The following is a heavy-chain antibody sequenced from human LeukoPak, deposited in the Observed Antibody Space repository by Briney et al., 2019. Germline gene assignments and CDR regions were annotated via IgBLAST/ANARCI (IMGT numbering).Heavy chain of an antibody. CDR3: AARGIVVVPAAIDAYYYGMDV. D-gene: IGHD2-2*01. Sequence: SVKVSCKASGFTFTSSAVQWVRQARGQRLEWIGWIVVGSGNTNYAQKFQERVTITRVMSTSTAYMELSSLRSEDTAVYYCAARGIVVVPAAIDAYYYGMDVWGKGTTVTVSS. CDR2: IVVGSGNT. V-gene: IGHV1-58*01. CDR1: GFTFTSSA. J-gene: IGHJ6*04.